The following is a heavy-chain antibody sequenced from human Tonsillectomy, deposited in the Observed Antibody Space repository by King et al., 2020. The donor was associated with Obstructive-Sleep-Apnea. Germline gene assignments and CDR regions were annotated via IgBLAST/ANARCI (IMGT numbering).Heavy chain of an antibody. CDR2: IYYSVST. CDR1: GGSIISDGYY. J-gene: IGHJ4*02. D-gene: IGHD3-10*01. V-gene: IGHV4-31*03. CDR3: ARGSPYYFDY. Sequence: VQLQESGPGLVKPSQTLSLTCIVSGGSIISDGYYLSWIRQHPVKGLEWIAYIYYSVSTYYNPSLNSRVNISVDTPKNQLSLKLSSMTAADTAVYYCARGSPYYFDYWGQGTLVTVSS.